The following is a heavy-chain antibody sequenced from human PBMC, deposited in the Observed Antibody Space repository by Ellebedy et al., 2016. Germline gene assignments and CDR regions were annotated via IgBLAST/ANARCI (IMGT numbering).Heavy chain of an antibody. V-gene: IGHV1-8*01. CDR3: ARAKRERHIVATITDRYYYYYYMDV. CDR1: GYTFTSYD. CDR2: MNPNSGNT. Sequence: ASVKVSCKASGYTFTSYDINWVRQATGQGLEWMGWMNPNSGNTGYAQKFQGRVTMTRNTSISTAYMELSSLRSEDTAVYYCARAKRERHIVATITDRYYYYYYMDVWGKGTTVTVSS. J-gene: IGHJ6*03. D-gene: IGHD5-12*01.